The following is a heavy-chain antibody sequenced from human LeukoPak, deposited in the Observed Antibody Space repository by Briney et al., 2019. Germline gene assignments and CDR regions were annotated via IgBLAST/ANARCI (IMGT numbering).Heavy chain of an antibody. J-gene: IGHJ4*02. CDR1: GGAFSSYA. V-gene: IGHV1-69*05. CDR3: ARSNYYDSSGYCDY. CDR2: IIPIFGTA. D-gene: IGHD3-22*01. Sequence: SVKVSCKASGGAFSSYAISWVRQAPGHGLEWMGRIIPIFGTANYAQKFQGRATITTDESTSTAYMELSSLRSEDTAVYYCARSNYYDSSGYCDYWGQGTLVTVSS.